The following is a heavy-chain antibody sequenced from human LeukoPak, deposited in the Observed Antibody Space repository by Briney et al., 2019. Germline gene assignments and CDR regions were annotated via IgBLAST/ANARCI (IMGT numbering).Heavy chain of an antibody. CDR1: GGTFSSYA. CDR2: IIPIFGTA. CDR3: ARATLSDYYFNY. Sequence: SVKVSCKASGGTFSSYAISWVRQAPGQGLEWMGGIIPIFGTANYAQKFQGRVTMTRDTSTNTVYMELSSLRSEDTAVYFCARATLSDYYFNYWGQGTLVTVSS. V-gene: IGHV1-69*05. J-gene: IGHJ4*02.